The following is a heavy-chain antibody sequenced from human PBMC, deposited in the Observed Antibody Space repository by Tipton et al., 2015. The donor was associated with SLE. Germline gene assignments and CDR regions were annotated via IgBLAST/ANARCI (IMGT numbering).Heavy chain of an antibody. CDR2: IYSSVSI. CDR1: GDSVSASY. V-gene: IGHV4-4*09. Sequence: TLSLTCTVSGDSVSASYWSWIRQTPGKGLEWIGYIYSSVSINYNPSLKSRVTISLDTSKNQLSLRLRSVTAADTAVYYCARGERLGCDYWGQGALVTVSS. J-gene: IGHJ4*01. D-gene: IGHD2-2*03. CDR3: ARGERLGCDY.